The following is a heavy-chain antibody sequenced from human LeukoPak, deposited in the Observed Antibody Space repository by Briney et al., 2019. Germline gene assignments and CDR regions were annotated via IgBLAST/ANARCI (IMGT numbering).Heavy chain of an antibody. D-gene: IGHD3-22*01. Sequence: GGSLRLSCAASGFTFSSYAMSWVRQAPGKGLEWASAISGSGGSAYYADSVKGRFTISRDNSKNTLYLQMNSLRAEDTAVYYCAKPQNYYDSSGYYYWGQGTLVTVSS. CDR3: AKPQNYYDSSGYYY. V-gene: IGHV3-23*01. CDR1: GFTFSSYA. CDR2: ISGSGGSA. J-gene: IGHJ4*02.